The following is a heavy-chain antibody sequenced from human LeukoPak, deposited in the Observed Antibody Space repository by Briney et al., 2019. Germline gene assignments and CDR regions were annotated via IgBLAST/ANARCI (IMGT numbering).Heavy chain of an antibody. CDR2: IYTSGST. Sequence: KTSETLSLTCTVSGGSISSYYWSWIRQPAGKGLEWIGRIYTSGSTNYNPSLKSRVTMSVDTSKNQFSLKLSSVTAADTAVYYCARGGNYYDNSGYYPLDAFDIWGQGTMVTVSS. D-gene: IGHD3-22*01. CDR3: ARGGNYYDNSGYYPLDAFDI. V-gene: IGHV4-4*07. J-gene: IGHJ3*02. CDR1: GGSISSYY.